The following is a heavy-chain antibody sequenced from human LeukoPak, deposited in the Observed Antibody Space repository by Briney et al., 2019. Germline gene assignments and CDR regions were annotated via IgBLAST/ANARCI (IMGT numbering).Heavy chain of an antibody. Sequence: GGSLRLSCAASGFPFSRYTMNWVRQAPGKGLEWVSSISSSSGYIYYADSVKGRFTISRDNAKNTLYLQMNSLRAEDTAVYYCARGAYDFWSGYFGYWGQGTLVTVSS. CDR3: ARGAYDFWSGYFGY. CDR1: GFPFSRYT. CDR2: ISSSSGYI. D-gene: IGHD3-3*01. J-gene: IGHJ4*02. V-gene: IGHV3-21*01.